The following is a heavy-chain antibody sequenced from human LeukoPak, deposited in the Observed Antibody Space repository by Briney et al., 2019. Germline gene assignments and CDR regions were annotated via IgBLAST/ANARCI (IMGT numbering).Heavy chain of an antibody. CDR1: GGSINSGSYY. J-gene: IGHJ4*02. CDR2: IYTSGST. Sequence: SQTLSLTCTVSGGSINSGSYYWSWIRQPAGKGLEWIGHIYTSGSTNYNPSLKSRVTTSVDTSKNQFSLKLSSVTAADTAVYYCARGIAVAGTAFDYWGQGTLVTVSS. CDR3: ARGIAVAGTAFDY. D-gene: IGHD6-19*01. V-gene: IGHV4-61*09.